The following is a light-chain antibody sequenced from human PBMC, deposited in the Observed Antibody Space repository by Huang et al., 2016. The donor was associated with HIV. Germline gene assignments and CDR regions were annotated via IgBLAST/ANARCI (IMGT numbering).Light chain of an antibody. Sequence: DIVLTQSPATLSLSPGERATLSCRASQSVSRYLAWSQQKPGQAPRLLIYDASNMATGIPARFSGSGSGTDFTLTISSLEPEDLAVYYCQQRSNWPPWTFGQGTKVEIK. J-gene: IGKJ1*01. V-gene: IGKV3-11*01. CDR1: QSVSRY. CDR2: DAS. CDR3: QQRSNWPPWT.